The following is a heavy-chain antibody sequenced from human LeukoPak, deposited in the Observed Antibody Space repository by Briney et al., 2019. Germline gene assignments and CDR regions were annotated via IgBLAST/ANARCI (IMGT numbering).Heavy chain of an antibody. CDR1: GYTFTSYG. Sequence: ASVKLSCKASGYTFTSYGISWVRQAPGQGLEWMGWISAYNGNTNYAQKLQGRVTMTTDTSTSTAYMELRSLRSDDTAVYYCARGALTTIFGVVIISRGHAFDIWGQGTMVTVSS. J-gene: IGHJ3*02. D-gene: IGHD3-3*01. CDR3: ARGALTTIFGVVIISRGHAFDI. CDR2: ISAYNGNT. V-gene: IGHV1-18*01.